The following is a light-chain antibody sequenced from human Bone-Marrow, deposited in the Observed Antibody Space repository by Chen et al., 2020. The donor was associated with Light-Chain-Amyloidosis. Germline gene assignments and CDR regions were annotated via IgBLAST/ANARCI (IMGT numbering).Light chain of an antibody. Sequence: SYDLTQPPSVSVSPGQTAKITCSGDDLPTKYAYWYQQKPVQAPVLVLHRDTERPSGISERFSGSSSGTTATLTISGVQAEDEDDYHCQSADSSGTYEVIFGGGTKLTVL. J-gene: IGLJ2*01. CDR3: QSADSSGTYEVI. CDR1: DLPTKY. CDR2: RDT. V-gene: IGLV3-25*03.